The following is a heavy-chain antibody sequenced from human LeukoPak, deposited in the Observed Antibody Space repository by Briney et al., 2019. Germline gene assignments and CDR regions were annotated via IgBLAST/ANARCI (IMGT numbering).Heavy chain of an antibody. CDR2: IDPNSGGT. Sequence: GASVKVSCKTSGYTFTGYYIHWVRQAPGQGVEWLGRIDPNSGGTSYAHNFQGRVTMTRDTSSSTAYMDLSSLISDDTAVYYCARDSRVSGDYWGQGTLVTVSS. CDR3: ARDSRVSGDY. V-gene: IGHV1-2*06. D-gene: IGHD2-2*01. J-gene: IGHJ4*02. CDR1: GYTFTGYY.